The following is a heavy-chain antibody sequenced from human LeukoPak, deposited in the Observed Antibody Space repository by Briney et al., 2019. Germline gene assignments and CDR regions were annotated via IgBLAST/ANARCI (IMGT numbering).Heavy chain of an antibody. Sequence: GESLKISCKGSGYSFTSYWIGWVRQMPGKGLEWMGIIYSCDSDTRYSPSFQGQVTISADKSISTAYLQWSSLKASDTAMYYCASPSIAASDAFDIWGQGTMVTVSS. CDR1: GYSFTSYW. CDR3: ASPSIAASDAFDI. D-gene: IGHD6-6*01. J-gene: IGHJ3*02. CDR2: IYSCDSDT. V-gene: IGHV5-51*01.